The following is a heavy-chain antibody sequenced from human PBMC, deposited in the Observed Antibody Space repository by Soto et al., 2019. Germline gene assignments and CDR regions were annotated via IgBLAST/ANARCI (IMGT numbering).Heavy chain of an antibody. CDR3: ASSLAVAGGFDY. CDR1: GYTFTSYY. D-gene: IGHD6-19*01. J-gene: IGHJ4*02. CDR2: VNPSGGST. V-gene: IGHV1-46*01. Sequence: ASVKVSCKASGYTFTSYYMHWVRQAPGQGLEWMGIVNPSGGSTSYAQKFQGRVTMTRDTSTSTVYMELSSLRSEDTAVYYCASSLAVAGGFDYWGQGTLVTVSS.